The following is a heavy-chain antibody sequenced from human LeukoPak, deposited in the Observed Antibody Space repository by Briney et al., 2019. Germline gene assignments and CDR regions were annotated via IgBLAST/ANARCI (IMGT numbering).Heavy chain of an antibody. CDR3: ARDRLRLGDPYYFDY. V-gene: IGHV1-46*01. CDR1: GYTFTDYY. Sequence: ASVKVSCKASGYTFTDYYMHWVRQAPGQGLEWMGIINPSGGSTSYAQKFQGRVTMTRDMSTSTVYMELSSLRSEDTAVYYCARDRLRLGDPYYFDYWGQGTLVTVSS. J-gene: IGHJ4*02. CDR2: INPSGGST. D-gene: IGHD3-16*01.